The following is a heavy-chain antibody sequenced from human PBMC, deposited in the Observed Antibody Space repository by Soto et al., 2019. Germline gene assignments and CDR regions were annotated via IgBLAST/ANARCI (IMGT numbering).Heavy chain of an antibody. V-gene: IGHV3-53*01. CDR2: ITIAGT. CDR3: AGDGGNSY. J-gene: IGHJ4*02. CDR1: GFTLRGNG. D-gene: IGHD2-15*01. Sequence: PVGSLRLSCAVTGFTLRGNGMSWVRQAPGKGLEWVSSITIAGTYYADSAKGRFTFSTDYSRNTIFLQMNRLRAEDSAIYYCAGDGGNSYLGQGALVTVSS.